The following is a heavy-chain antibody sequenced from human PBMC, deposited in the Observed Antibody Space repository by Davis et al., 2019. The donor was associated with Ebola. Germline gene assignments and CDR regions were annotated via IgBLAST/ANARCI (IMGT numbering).Heavy chain of an antibody. V-gene: IGHV1-69*10. CDR1: GYTFTSYD. J-gene: IGHJ4*02. CDR3: ARDMGGDCSSTSCTDY. Sequence: SVKVSCKASGYTFTSYDISWVRQAPGQGLEWMGGIIPILGIANYAQKFQGRVTITADKSTSTAYMELSSLRSEDTAVYYCARDMGGDCSSTSCTDYWGQGTLVTVSS. D-gene: IGHD2-2*01. CDR2: IIPILGIA.